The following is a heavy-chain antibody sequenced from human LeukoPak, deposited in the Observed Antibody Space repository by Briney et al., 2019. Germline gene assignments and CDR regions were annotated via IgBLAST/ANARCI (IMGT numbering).Heavy chain of an antibody. CDR3: ARDARYSSGWYRCWFDP. D-gene: IGHD6-19*01. CDR1: GYTFTSYG. V-gene: IGHV1-18*01. J-gene: IGHJ5*02. CDR2: ISAYNGNT. Sequence: ASVKVSCKASGYTFTSYGIRWVRQAPGQGLEWMGWISAYNGNTNYAQKLQGRVTMTTDTSTSTAYMELRSLRSDDTAVYYCARDARYSSGWYRCWFDPWGQGTLVTVSS.